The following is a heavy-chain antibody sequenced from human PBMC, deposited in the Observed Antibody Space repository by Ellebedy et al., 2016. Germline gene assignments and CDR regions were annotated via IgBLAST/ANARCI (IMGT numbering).Heavy chain of an antibody. CDR3: ARQSWVVAASFDY. CDR2: IYTSGST. D-gene: IGHD2-15*01. J-gene: IGHJ4*02. V-gene: IGHV4-61*02. CDR1: GGSISSGSYY. Sequence: SETLSLXXTVSGGSISSGSYYWSWIRQPAGKGLEWIGRIYTSGSTNYNPSLKSRVTMSVDTSKNQFSLKLSSVTAADTAVYYCARQSWVVAASFDYWGQGTLVTVSS.